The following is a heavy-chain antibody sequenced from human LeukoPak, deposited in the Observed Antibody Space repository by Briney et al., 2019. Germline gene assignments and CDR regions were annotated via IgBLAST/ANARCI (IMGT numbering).Heavy chain of an antibody. Sequence: PSETLSLTCAVYGGYFSNYYWSWIRQPPGKGLDWIGEINDSGRINYSPSLMSRVTVSVDTSKNQFSLRLTSVTATDTAVYYFARRWNYGRNYYIDVWGNGATVSVSS. CDR2: INDSGRI. CDR3: ARRWNYGRNYYIDV. J-gene: IGHJ6*03. D-gene: IGHD1-7*01. V-gene: IGHV4-34*01. CDR1: GGYFSNYY.